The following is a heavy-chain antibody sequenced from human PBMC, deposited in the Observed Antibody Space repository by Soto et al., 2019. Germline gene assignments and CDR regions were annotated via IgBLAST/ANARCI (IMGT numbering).Heavy chain of an antibody. Sequence: QVQLQESGPGLVKPSETLSLTCTVSGGSVSSGSYYWSWIRQPPGKGLEWIGYIYYSGSTNYNPSLKSRVTISVDTSKHPFSLKLSSVTAADTAVYYCARAEVGIYYFDYWGQGTLVTVSS. D-gene: IGHD3-3*02. CDR2: IYYSGST. V-gene: IGHV4-61*01. CDR1: GGSVSSGSYY. CDR3: ARAEVGIYYFDY. J-gene: IGHJ4*02.